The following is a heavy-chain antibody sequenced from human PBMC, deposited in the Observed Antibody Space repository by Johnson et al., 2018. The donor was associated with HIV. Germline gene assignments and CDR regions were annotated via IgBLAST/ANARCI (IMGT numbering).Heavy chain of an antibody. J-gene: IGHJ3*02. CDR2: VSYDGTNE. CDR1: GFTFRSYG. D-gene: IGHD3-22*01. V-gene: IGHV3-30*03. Sequence: QVQLVESGGGVVQPGRSLRLSCVASGFTFRSYGMHWVRQAPGKGLEWVAFVSYDGTNEFYADSVKVRFTVSRDSSKNTLYLQMNSLRVEDTSVYYCARGSSDTSGYYQDVAFDIWGQGTMVTVSS. CDR3: ARGSSDTSGYYQDVAFDI.